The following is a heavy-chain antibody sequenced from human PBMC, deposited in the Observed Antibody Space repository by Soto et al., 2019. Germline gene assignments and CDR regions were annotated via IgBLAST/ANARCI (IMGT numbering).Heavy chain of an antibody. CDR1: GFTFSSYS. Sequence: EVQLVESGGCLVQPGGSLRLSCAASGFTFSSYSMNWVRQAPGKGLEWVSYISSSSSTIYYADSVKGRFTISRDNAKNSLYLQMNSLRDEDTAVYYCARETFSSAIQENYYYYGMDVWGQGTTVTVSS. J-gene: IGHJ6*02. CDR3: ARETFSSAIQENYYYYGMDV. CDR2: ISSSSSTI. D-gene: IGHD6-19*01. V-gene: IGHV3-48*02.